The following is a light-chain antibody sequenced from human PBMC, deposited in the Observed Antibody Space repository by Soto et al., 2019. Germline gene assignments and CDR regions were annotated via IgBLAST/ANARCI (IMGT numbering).Light chain of an antibody. J-gene: IGLJ1*01. Sequence: QSVLTQPPSASGTPGQRVTISCSGSSSNIGSNTVNWYQQLPGTAPKLHIYSNNQRPSGVPDRFSGSKSGTSASLAISGLQSEDGTDYYCAAWDDSLNGLYVFGTGTKVTVL. CDR1: SSNIGSNT. CDR3: AAWDDSLNGLYV. CDR2: SNN. V-gene: IGLV1-44*01.